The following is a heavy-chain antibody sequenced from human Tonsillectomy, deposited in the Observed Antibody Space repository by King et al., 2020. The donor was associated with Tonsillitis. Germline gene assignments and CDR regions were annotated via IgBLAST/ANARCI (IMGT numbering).Heavy chain of an antibody. J-gene: IGHJ4*02. D-gene: IGHD2-21*02. CDR3: ARLTVDPAGDPDHFDY. CDR1: GFTFSNYY. V-gene: IGHV3-11*06. CDR2: ISSSSTYT. Sequence: VQLVESGGGLVKPGGSLRLSCAVSGFTFSNYYMSWIRQAPGKGLEWVSYISSSSTYTNYADSVKGRFTISRDNAKNSLSLPMNSLRGEDTVVYFCARLTVDPAGDPDHFDYWGQGTLVTVSS.